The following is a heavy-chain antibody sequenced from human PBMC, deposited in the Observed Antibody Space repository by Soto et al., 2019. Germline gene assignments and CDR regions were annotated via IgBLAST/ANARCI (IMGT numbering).Heavy chain of an antibody. CDR1: GFTFSSYG. J-gene: IGHJ4*02. Sequence: GGSLRLSCAASGFTFSSYGMHWVRQAPGKGLEWVAVIWYDGSNKYYADSVKGRFTISRDNSKNTLYLQMNSLRAEDTAVYYCARDQDTGNLPLVDYWGQGTLVTVSS. V-gene: IGHV3-33*01. CDR3: ARDQDTGNLPLVDY. CDR2: IWYDGSNK. D-gene: IGHD4-4*01.